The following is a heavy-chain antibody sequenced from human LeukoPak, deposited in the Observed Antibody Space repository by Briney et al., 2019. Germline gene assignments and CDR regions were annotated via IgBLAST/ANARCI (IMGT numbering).Heavy chain of an antibody. J-gene: IGHJ3*02. CDR1: GGTFSSYA. D-gene: IGHD1-1*01. CDR3: ARGGFGGTGTTNSAFDI. CDR2: IIPILGIA. V-gene: IGHV1-69*04. Sequence: ASVKVSCKASGGTFSSYAISWVRQAPGQGLEWMGRIIPILGIANYAQKFQGRVTITADKSTSTAYMELSSLRSEDTAVYYCARGGFGGTGTTNSAFDIWGQGTMVTVSS.